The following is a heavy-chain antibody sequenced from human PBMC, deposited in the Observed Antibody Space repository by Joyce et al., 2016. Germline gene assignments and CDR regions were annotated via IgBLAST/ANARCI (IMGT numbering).Heavy chain of an antibody. Sequence: EVQLVESGGGLVKPGGSLRLSCAADGFTFSSYSMSWVGQAPGKGLEWVSSISSSSSYIKYTDSVKGRFTISRDNAKNSLYLQMNSLRVEDTAVYYCARSSYTNGIFDYWGQGTLVTVSS. J-gene: IGHJ4*02. V-gene: IGHV3-21*01. CDR2: ISSSSSYI. CDR3: ARSSYTNGIFDY. CDR1: GFTFSSYS. D-gene: IGHD2-8*01.